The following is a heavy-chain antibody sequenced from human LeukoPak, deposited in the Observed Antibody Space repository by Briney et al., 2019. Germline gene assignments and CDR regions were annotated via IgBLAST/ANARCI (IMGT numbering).Heavy chain of an antibody. CDR2: ISSSSSYT. CDR3: ARDGQAAAGTGGLGFDY. V-gene: IGHV3-21*01. J-gene: IGHJ4*02. D-gene: IGHD6-13*01. CDR1: GFTFSSYS. Sequence: GGSLRLSCAASGFTFSSYSMNWVRQAPGKGLEWVSSISSSSSYTYYADSVKGRFTISRDNAKNSLYLQMNSLRAEDTAVYYCARDGQAAAGTGGLGFDYWGQGTLVTVSS.